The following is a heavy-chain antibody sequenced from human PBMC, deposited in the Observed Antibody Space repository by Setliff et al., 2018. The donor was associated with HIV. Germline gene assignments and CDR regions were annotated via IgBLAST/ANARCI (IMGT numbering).Heavy chain of an antibody. V-gene: IGHV4-39*02. CDR2: IHYGGGT. J-gene: IGHJ6*03. CDR1: GGSMSTGRYN. D-gene: IGHD1-1*01. Sequence: SETLSLTCTVSGGSMSTGRYNWGWIRQPPGKGLEWIGTIHYGGGTSYTPTLESRLTISVDTSMKQFPLHLNSVTPGDTAVYYCARGGDWDDNYYMDVWGKGTTVTVS. CDR3: ARGGDWDDNYYMDV.